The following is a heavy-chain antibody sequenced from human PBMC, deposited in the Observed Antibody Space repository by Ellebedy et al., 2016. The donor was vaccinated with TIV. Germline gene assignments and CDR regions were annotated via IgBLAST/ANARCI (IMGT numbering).Heavy chain of an antibody. CDR3: AREVGYYDSSGYYPDY. CDR2: ISNSGDPI. J-gene: IGHJ4*02. V-gene: IGHV3-11*04. D-gene: IGHD3-22*01. Sequence: PGGSLRLSCVASGFSFSDNYMSWIRQAPGEGLEWLSYISNSGDPIYYANSVKGRFTISRDNAKNSLYLQMKSLRAEDTAVYYCAREVGYYDSSGYYPDYWGQGTLVTVSS. CDR1: GFSFSDNY.